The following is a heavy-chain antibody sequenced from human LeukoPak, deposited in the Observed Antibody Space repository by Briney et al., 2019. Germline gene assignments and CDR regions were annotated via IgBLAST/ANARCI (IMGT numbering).Heavy chain of an antibody. J-gene: IGHJ6*02. Sequence: SETLSLTCTVSGASIGSYYWSWIRQPPGKGLEWIGYISQNGYTKYTPSLKSRVTISRDTSENQFSLILSSVSAADTAVYYCTRHDVVAVIGHGMAVWGQGTTVTVSS. CDR1: GASIGSYY. CDR3: TRHDVVAVIGHGMAV. D-gene: IGHD2-15*01. V-gene: IGHV4-59*08. CDR2: ISQNGYT.